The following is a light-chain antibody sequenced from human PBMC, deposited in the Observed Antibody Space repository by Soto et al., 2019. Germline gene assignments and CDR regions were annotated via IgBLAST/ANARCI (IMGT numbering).Light chain of an antibody. CDR1: QRVSSSY. CDR2: GAS. V-gene: IGKV3-20*01. J-gene: IGKJ2*01. Sequence: EIVLTQSPGTLSLSPGERATLSCRASQRVSSSYLAWYQQKPGQAPRLLIYGASSRAAGIPDRFSGSGSVTDFTLTISRLEPEDFAVYSCQQYGSSPPYTFGQGTKLEIK. CDR3: QQYGSSPPYT.